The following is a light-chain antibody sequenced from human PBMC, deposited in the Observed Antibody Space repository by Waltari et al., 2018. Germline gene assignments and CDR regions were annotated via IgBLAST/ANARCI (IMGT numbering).Light chain of an antibody. CDR1: QSVSSN. V-gene: IGKV3-15*01. CDR3: QQYNNWPPMYT. CDR2: AAS. J-gene: IGKJ2*01. Sequence: EIVMTQSPATLSVSPGERVTLSCRASQSVSSNLAWYQQKPGQAPRVLIYAASTRATGIPDRFSGSGSGTEFTLTISSLQSEDFAVYYCQQYNNWPPMYTFGQGTKLEIK.